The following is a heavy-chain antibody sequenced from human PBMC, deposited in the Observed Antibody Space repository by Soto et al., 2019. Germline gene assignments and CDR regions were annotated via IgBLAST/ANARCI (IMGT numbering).Heavy chain of an antibody. CDR2: IKQDGSEK. J-gene: IGHJ5*02. CDR1: GFTFSSYW. Sequence: EVQLVESGGGLVQPGGSLRLSCAASGFTFSSYWMSWVRQAPGKGLEWVANIKQDGSEKYYVDSVKGRFTISRDNPQNSLYLQMNSLRAEDTAVYFCAREEADRRAGLIDPWGQGTLVTVSS. CDR3: AREEADRRAGLIDP. D-gene: IGHD3-22*01. V-gene: IGHV3-7*01.